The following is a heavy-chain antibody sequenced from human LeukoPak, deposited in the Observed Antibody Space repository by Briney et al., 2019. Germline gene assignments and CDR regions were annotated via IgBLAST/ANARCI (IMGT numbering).Heavy chain of an antibody. CDR1: GYTLTELS. J-gene: IGHJ4*02. CDR3: ATNYPHCSSTSCTAFDY. V-gene: IGHV1-24*01. Sequence: GASVKVSCKVSGYTLTELSMHWVRQAPGKGLEWMGGFDPEDGETIYAQKFQGRVTMTEDTSTDTAYMELSSLRSEDTAVYYCATNYPHCSSTSCTAFDYWGQRTLVTVSS. D-gene: IGHD2-2*01. CDR2: FDPEDGET.